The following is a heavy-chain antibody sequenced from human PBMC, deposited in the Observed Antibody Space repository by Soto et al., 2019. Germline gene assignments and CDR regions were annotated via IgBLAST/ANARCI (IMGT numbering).Heavy chain of an antibody. CDR3: STECRSHENNHGYIDD. J-gene: IGHJ1*01. CDR2: TYYRSKWYN. CDR1: GDSFSGNSAA. Sequence: PSQTLSLTFAVAGDSFSGNSAAWNGIRQSPSRGLEWLGRTYYRSKWYNDYAVSVKSRITVTPDTSKNQFSLHLNSVTPEDTAVYYSSTECRSHENNHGYIDDWAQRVAVTGSS. V-gene: IGHV6-1*01. D-gene: IGHD5-18*01.